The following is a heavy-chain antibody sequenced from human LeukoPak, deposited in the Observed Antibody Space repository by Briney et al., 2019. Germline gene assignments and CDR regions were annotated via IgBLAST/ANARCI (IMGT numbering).Heavy chain of an antibody. V-gene: IGHV4-59*01. CDR1: GGSISNFY. Sequence: SETLSLTCTVSGGSISNFYWSWIRQSPGERLEWMGYIYSSGSTNYNPSLKSRVTISVDTSKNQFSLKLSFVTAADTVMYYCARGFASSWYYFDYWGQGTLVTVSS. CDR3: ARGFASSWYYFDY. CDR2: IYSSGST. J-gene: IGHJ4*02. D-gene: IGHD6-13*01.